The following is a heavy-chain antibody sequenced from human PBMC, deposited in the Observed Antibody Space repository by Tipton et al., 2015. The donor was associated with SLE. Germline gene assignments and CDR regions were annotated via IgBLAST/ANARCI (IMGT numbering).Heavy chain of an antibody. CDR3: ASLRVLWGYFDY. Sequence: LRLSCTVSGGSISSSSYYWGWIRQPPGKGLEWIGSIYYSGSTYYNPSLKSRVTISVDTSKNQFSLKLSSVTAADTAVYYCASLRVLWGYFDYWGQGTLVTVSS. CDR2: IYYSGST. CDR1: GGSISSSSYY. J-gene: IGHJ4*02. D-gene: IGHD4/OR15-4a*01. V-gene: IGHV4-39*07.